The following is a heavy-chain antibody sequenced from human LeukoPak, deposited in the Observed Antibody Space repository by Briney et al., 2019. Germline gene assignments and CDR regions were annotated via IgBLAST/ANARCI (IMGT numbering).Heavy chain of an antibody. V-gene: IGHV4-34*01. CDR1: GGSFSGYY. Sequence: SETLSLTRAVYGGSFSGYYWSWIRQPPGKGLEWIGEINHSGSTNYNPSLKSRVTISVDTSKNQFSLKLSSVTAADTAVYYCARTRLGYMDVWGKGTTVTISS. CDR3: ARTRLGYMDV. J-gene: IGHJ6*03. CDR2: INHSGST.